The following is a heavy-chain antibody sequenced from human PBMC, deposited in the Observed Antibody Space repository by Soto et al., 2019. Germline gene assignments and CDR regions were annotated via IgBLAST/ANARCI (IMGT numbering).Heavy chain of an antibody. V-gene: IGHV4-31*03. CDR1: GDSITSGGYY. CDR2: IYYSGST. CDR3: ARIRYDILTGYLGYYYMDV. Sequence: SETLSLTCTVSGDSITSGGYYWSWIRQHPGKGLEWTGYIYYSGSTYYNPSLNSRVAISVDTSKNQFSLKLSSVTAADTAVYYCARIRYDILTGYLGYYYMDVSGKGTAVTVSS. J-gene: IGHJ6*03. D-gene: IGHD3-9*01.